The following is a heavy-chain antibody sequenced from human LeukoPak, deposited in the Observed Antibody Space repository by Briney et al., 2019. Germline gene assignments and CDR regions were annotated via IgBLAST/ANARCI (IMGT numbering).Heavy chain of an antibody. V-gene: IGHV1-69*05. Sequence: SVKVSCKASGGTFSSYAISWVRQAPGQGLEWMGRIIPIFGTANYAQKFQGRVTITTDESTSTAYMELSSLRSEDTAVYYCARDPYYYDSSGYYRDWGRGTLVTVSS. D-gene: IGHD3-22*01. CDR1: GGTFSSYA. CDR3: ARDPYYYDSSGYYRD. J-gene: IGHJ4*02. CDR2: IIPIFGTA.